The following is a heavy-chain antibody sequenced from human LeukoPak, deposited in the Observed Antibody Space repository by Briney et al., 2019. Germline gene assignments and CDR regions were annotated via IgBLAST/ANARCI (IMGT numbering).Heavy chain of an antibody. D-gene: IGHD3-22*01. V-gene: IGHV3-74*01. CDR1: GFTFSGYW. CDR2: INSDGSST. Sequence: GGSLRLSCAASGFTFSGYWMHCVRQAPGKGLVWVSRINSDGSSTTYADSVKGRFTISRDNAKNTLYLQMNSLRAEDTAVYYCARGRYYYDSSGYYPDYWGQGTLVTVSS. J-gene: IGHJ4*02. CDR3: ARGRYYYDSSGYYPDY.